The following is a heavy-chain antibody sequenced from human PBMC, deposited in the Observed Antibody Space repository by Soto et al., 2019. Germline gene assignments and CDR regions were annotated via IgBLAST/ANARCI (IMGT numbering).Heavy chain of an antibody. CDR2: IYYTGSA. CDR3: ARDQWPNRFDP. CDR1: SGSISSADYY. J-gene: IGHJ5*02. V-gene: IGHV4-30-4*01. D-gene: IGHD6-19*01. Sequence: SETLSLTCTVSSGSISSADYYWSWIRQPPGKGLEWIGYIYYTGSAYYNPSLKSRVTMSVDTSKNQLSLNLSSVTAADTALYYCARDQWPNRFDPWGQGTLVTVSS.